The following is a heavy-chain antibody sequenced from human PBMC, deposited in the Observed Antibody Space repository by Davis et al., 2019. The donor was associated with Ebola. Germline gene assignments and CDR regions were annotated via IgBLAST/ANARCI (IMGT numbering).Heavy chain of an antibody. D-gene: IGHD1-26*01. CDR2: IKQDGSEK. Sequence: GGSLRLSCAASGFTFSSYAMSWVRQAPGKGLEWVANIKQDGSEKYYVDSVKGRFTISRDNAKNSLYLQMNSLRAEDTAVYYCARDRTSGLFYGMDVWGQGTTVTVSS. CDR1: GFTFSSYA. J-gene: IGHJ6*02. CDR3: ARDRTSGLFYGMDV. V-gene: IGHV3-7*03.